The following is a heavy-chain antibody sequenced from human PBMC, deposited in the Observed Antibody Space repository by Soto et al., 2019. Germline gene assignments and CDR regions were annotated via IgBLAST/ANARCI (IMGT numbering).Heavy chain of an antibody. V-gene: IGHV3-11*06. CDR2: ISSRTNYT. D-gene: IGHD3-22*01. Sequence: GGSLRLSCTASGFTFSDYYMSWIRQAPGKGLEWVSYISSRTNYTNYADSVRGRFTISRDNAKNSLYLQMNSLRDEDTAVYYCARSVVRSTRFDPWGQGTLVTVYS. J-gene: IGHJ5*02. CDR1: GFTFSDYY. CDR3: ARSVVRSTRFDP.